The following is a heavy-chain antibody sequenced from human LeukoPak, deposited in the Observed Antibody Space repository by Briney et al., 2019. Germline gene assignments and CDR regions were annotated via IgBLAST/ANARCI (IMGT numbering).Heavy chain of an antibody. CDR2: IYTSGST. V-gene: IGHV4-4*07. D-gene: IGHD6-19*01. Sequence: SETLSLTCTVSGGSISSHYWSWIRQPAGKGLEWIGRIYTSGSTNYNPSLKSRVTMSVDTSKNQFSLKLSSVTAADTAVYYCARSGFSSGWYVDYWGQGTLVTVSS. CDR3: ARSGFSSGWYVDY. J-gene: IGHJ4*02. CDR1: GGSISSHY.